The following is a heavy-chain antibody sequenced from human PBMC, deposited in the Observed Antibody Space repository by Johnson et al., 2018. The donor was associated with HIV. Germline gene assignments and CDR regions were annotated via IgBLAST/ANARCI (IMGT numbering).Heavy chain of an antibody. CDR3: ARDVNEWVAWIQLWAPAFDI. CDR2: ISSSGSTI. Sequence: QVQLVESGGGLVKPGGSLRLSCAASGFTFSDYYMSWIRHAPGKGLEWVSYISSSGSTIYYADSVKGRFTISRDNAKNSLYLQMNSLRAEDTAVYYCARDVNEWVAWIQLWAPAFDIWGQGTMVTVS. CDR1: GFTFSDYY. V-gene: IGHV3-11*04. J-gene: IGHJ3*02. D-gene: IGHD5-18*01.